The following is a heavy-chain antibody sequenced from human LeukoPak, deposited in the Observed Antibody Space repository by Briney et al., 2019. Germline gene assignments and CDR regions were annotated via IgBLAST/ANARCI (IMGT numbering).Heavy chain of an antibody. CDR2: INPSGGST. D-gene: IGHD6-13*01. CDR1: GYTFTSYY. Sequence: ASVKVSCKASGYTFTSYYIHWVRQAPGQGLEWMGVINPSGGSTTHAQKFQGRVTMTRDMSTSTVYMELSSLRSEDTAVYYCAREIVAAAGLLEWGQGTLVTVSS. CDR3: AREIVAAAGLLE. J-gene: IGHJ4*02. V-gene: IGHV1-46*01.